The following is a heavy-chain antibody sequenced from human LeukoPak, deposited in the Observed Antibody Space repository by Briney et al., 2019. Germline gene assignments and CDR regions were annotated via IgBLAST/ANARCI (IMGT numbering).Heavy chain of an antibody. CDR2: IYYSGST. J-gene: IGHJ4*02. D-gene: IGHD6-6*01. CDR3: ARHNFDSSSSGESFDY. Sequence: SQTLSLTCTVSGGSISSSDYYWGWIRQPPGKGLEWIGIIYYSGSTYYNPSLKSRVTISVDTSKNQFSLKLSSVTAADTAVYYCARHNFDSSSSGESFDYWGQGTLVTVSS. V-gene: IGHV4-39*01. CDR1: GGSISSSDYY.